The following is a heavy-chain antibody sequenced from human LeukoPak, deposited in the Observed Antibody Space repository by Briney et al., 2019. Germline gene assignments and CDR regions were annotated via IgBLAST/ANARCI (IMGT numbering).Heavy chain of an antibody. CDR1: GGSITNNHY. V-gene: IGHV4-4*02. J-gene: IGHJ4*02. Sequence: PSGTLSLTCVVSGGSITNNHYWTWVRQAPGKGLEWIADIFHTGIANHNPSLKSRVTISMDRSKNQFSLTLISVTAADTAVYYCAGGGEAWELLGYWGQGTLVTVSS. CDR3: AGGGEAWELLGY. D-gene: IGHD3-16*01. CDR2: IFHTGIA.